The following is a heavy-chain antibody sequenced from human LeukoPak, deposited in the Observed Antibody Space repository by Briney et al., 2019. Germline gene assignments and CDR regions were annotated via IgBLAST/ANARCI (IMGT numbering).Heavy chain of an antibody. CDR2: IIPILGIA. D-gene: IGHD4-17*01. CDR1: GGTFSSYA. J-gene: IGHJ4*02. CDR3: ATQGTVTTADY. Sequence: SVKVSCKASGGTFSSYAISWVRQAPGQGLEWMGRIIPILGIANYAQKFQGRVTITADKSTSTAYMELSSLRSEDTAVYYCATQGTVTTADYWGQGTLVTVSS. V-gene: IGHV1-69*04.